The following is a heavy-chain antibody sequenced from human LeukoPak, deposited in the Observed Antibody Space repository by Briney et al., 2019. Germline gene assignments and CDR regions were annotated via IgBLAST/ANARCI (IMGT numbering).Heavy chain of an antibody. CDR2: FDPEDGET. J-gene: IGHJ6*04. V-gene: IGHV1-24*01. Sequence: ASVKVSCKVSGYTLTELSMHWVRQAPGKGLEWMGGFDPEDGETIYAQKFQGRVTTTEDTSTDTAYMELSSLRSEDTAVYYCATDLPTSYDFWSGAGGVWGKGTTVTVSS. CDR3: ATDLPTSYDFWSGAGGV. CDR1: GYTLTELS. D-gene: IGHD3-3*01.